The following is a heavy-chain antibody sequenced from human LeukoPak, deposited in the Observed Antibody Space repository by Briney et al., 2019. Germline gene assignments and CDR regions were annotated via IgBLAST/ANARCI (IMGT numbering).Heavy chain of an antibody. Sequence: GGSLRLSCAASGFTFSSSAMRWVRQAPGKGLEWVSFLRNDETEIHYADFAKGRFTISRDRSKNSVYLQMNSLRPDDTALYYCAKDGGRYRFDFWGQGTMVTVSS. CDR3: AKDGGRYRFDF. J-gene: IGHJ4*02. CDR2: LRNDETEI. CDR1: GFTFSSSA. D-gene: IGHD3-16*02. V-gene: IGHV3-30*02.